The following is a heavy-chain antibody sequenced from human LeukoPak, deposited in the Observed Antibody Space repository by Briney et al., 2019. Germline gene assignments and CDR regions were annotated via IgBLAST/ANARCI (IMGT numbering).Heavy chain of an antibody. D-gene: IGHD6-13*01. CDR2: ISSSSSYI. CDR3: ARDSSSWRIFDY. Sequence: GGSLRLSCAASGFTFSSSSMNWVRQAPGKGLEWVSSISSSSSYIYYADSVKGRFTISRDNAKNSLYLQMNSLRAEDTAVYYCARDSSSWRIFDYWGQGTLVTVSS. CDR1: GFTFSSSS. J-gene: IGHJ4*02. V-gene: IGHV3-21*01.